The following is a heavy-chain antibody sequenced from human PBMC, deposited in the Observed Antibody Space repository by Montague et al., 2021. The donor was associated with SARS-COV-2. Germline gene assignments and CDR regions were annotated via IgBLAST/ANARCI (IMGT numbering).Heavy chain of an antibody. J-gene: IGHJ4*02. V-gene: IGHV4-30-4*01. CDR1: GGSIKATEYY. Sequence: SETLSLTCNVSGGSIKATEYYWGWIRLSPGKGLEWIGYVYFSGTTYFNPSLETRTTISIDTSKSQFSLKLRSVTAADTAVYFCVRAADNYYPSGPLVGFDLWGLGTLVTVSS. CDR2: VYFSGTT. D-gene: IGHD3-10*01. CDR3: VRAADNYYPSGPLVGFDL.